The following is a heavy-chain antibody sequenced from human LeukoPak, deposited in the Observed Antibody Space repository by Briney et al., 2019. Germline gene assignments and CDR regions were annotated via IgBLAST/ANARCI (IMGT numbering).Heavy chain of an antibody. J-gene: IGHJ4*02. V-gene: IGHV3-23*01. CDR2: ISGSGGST. Sequence: TGGSLRLSCAASGFTFSDYYMSWIRQAPGKGLEWVSVISGSGGSTYYADSVKGRFTISRDNSKNTLYLQMHSLRAEDTAVYYCAKLMVPREWELLPGPSDYWGQGTLVTVSS. CDR3: AKLMVPREWELLPGPSDY. CDR1: GFTFSDYY. D-gene: IGHD1-26*01.